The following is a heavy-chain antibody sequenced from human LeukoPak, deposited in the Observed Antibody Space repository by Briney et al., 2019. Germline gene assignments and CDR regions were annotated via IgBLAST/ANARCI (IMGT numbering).Heavy chain of an antibody. CDR3: ARDSIGGEDSSGRPVVDV. V-gene: IGHV3-66*01. D-gene: IGHD6-19*01. CDR1: GFTVSSNY. CDR2: IYSGGST. Sequence: GGSLRLSCAASGFTVSSNYMSWVRQAPGKGLEWVSVIYSGGSTYYADSVKGRFTISRDNSKNTLYLQMNSLRAEDTAVYYCARDSIGGEDSSGRPVVDVWGQGTTVTVSS. J-gene: IGHJ6*02.